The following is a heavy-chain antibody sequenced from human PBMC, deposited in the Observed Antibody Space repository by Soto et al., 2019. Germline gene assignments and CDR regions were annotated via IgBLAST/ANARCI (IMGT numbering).Heavy chain of an antibody. CDR1: GLTFSVSA. J-gene: IGHJ4*02. V-gene: IGHV3-73*01. CDR3: TRPDYAGNSGDY. CDR2: VRSKINNYAT. D-gene: IGHD4-17*01. Sequence: EVQLVESGGGMVQPGGSLKLSSRVSGLTFSVSAIHWVRQAPGKGLKWVGRVRSKINNYATSYDASVTGRFTISRDDSTNTAYLHMSNLKTEDTAVYYCTRPDYAGNSGDYWGQGTLVTVSS.